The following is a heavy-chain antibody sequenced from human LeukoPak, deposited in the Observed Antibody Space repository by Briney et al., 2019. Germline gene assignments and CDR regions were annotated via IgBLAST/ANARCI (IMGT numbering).Heavy chain of an antibody. CDR3: AKSGASPLYHMDV. CDR1: GFTFGDYA. CDR2: ITGSDTTA. Sequence: SGGSLRLSCTASGFTFGDYAMSWFRQAPGKGLEWVSGITGSDTTAYHAGSVRGRFTISRDDSKNTLYLQMSSLRVDDTAIHYCAKSGASPLYHMDVCGRGATVTVSS. J-gene: IGHJ6*03. D-gene: IGHD1-26*01. V-gene: IGHV3-23*01.